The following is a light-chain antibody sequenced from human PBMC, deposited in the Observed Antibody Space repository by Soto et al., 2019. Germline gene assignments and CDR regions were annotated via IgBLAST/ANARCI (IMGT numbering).Light chain of an antibody. V-gene: IGKV3-20*01. CDR2: GAS. CDR3: QQYHTYPRT. J-gene: IGKJ1*01. Sequence: EIVLTQSPGTLSLSPGERATLSCRASQSVSNNYLAWYQQKPGQAPRLLIYGASNRATGIPDRFSGSGSGTEFTLSISSLQPDDFATYYCQQYHTYPRTFGQGTKVDI. CDR1: QSVSNNY.